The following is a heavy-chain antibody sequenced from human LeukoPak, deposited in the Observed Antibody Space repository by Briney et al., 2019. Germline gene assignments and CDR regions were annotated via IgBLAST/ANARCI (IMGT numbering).Heavy chain of an antibody. Sequence: ASVKVSFKASGGTLSIYAISWVRQAPGRGLEWMGRIIPILGIANYAQKFQGRVTITADKSTSTAYMELSSLRSEDTAVYYCAFSPSRGHSYGYYSWGQGTLVTVSA. CDR3: AFSPSRGHSYGYYS. V-gene: IGHV1-69*04. CDR1: GGTLSIYA. D-gene: IGHD5-18*01. J-gene: IGHJ5*02. CDR2: IIPILGIA.